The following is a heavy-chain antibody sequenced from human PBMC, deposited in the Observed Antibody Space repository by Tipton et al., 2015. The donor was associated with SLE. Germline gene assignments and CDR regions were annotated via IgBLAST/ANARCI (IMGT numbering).Heavy chain of an antibody. D-gene: IGHD2-2*01. CDR3: ASGRCSSTSCYVAPYGLDV. J-gene: IGHJ6*02. V-gene: IGHV4-61*02. CDR1: GGSLSGDTYY. CDR2: IFTSGNT. Sequence: TLSLTCTVSGGSLSGDTYYWSWIRQPAGEGLEWIGRIFTSGNTNYNPSLKSRVTISVDTSKNQFSLELSSVTAADTAVYYCASGRCSSTSCYVAPYGLDVWGQGTTVTVSS.